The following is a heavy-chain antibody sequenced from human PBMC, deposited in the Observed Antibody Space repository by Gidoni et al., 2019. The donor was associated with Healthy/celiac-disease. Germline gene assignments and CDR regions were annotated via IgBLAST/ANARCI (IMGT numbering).Heavy chain of an antibody. J-gene: IGHJ5*02. Sequence: QLQLQESGPGLVKPSETLSLTCTVSGGSISSSSYYWGWIRQPPGKGLEWIGSIYYSGSTYYNPSLKSRVTISVDTSKNQFSLKLSSVTAADTAVYYCARHFYCSSTSCYLRSWFDPWGQGTLVTVSS. V-gene: IGHV4-39*01. CDR3: ARHFYCSSTSCYLRSWFDP. CDR2: IYYSGST. D-gene: IGHD2-2*01. CDR1: GGSISSSSYY.